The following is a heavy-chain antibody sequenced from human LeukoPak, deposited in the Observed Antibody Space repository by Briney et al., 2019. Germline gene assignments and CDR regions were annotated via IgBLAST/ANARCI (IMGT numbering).Heavy chain of an antibody. J-gene: IGHJ4*02. V-gene: IGHV3-11*01. CDR1: GFTLSDYY. CDR2: IIGSGSNI. Sequence: GGSLRLSCAVSGFTLSDYYISWIRQAPGKGLEWVSYIIGSGSNIYYADSVKGRFTISRDNAKNSVFLQMNSLRAEDTAVYYCAGGARRAVAPGIYYYWGQGTLVTVSS. D-gene: IGHD2-2*01. CDR3: AGGARRAVAPGIYYY.